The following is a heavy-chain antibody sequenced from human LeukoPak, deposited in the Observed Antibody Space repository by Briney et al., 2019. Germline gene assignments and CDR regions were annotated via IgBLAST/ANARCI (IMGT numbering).Heavy chain of an antibody. Sequence: GASVKDSCKASGYTFTSYGISWVRQAPGEGLEWMGWISAYNGNTNYAQKLQGRVTMNTDTSTSTAYMELRSLRSDDTAVYYCARQITMVRGVIITRSHFDYWGQGTLVTVSS. CDR3: ARQITMVRGVIITRSHFDY. CDR2: ISAYNGNT. D-gene: IGHD3-10*01. J-gene: IGHJ4*02. CDR1: GYTFTSYG. V-gene: IGHV1-18*01.